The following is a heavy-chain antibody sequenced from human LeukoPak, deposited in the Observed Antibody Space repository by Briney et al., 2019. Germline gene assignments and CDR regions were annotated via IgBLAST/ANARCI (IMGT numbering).Heavy chain of an antibody. Sequence: GGSLRLSCAASGFTFSSYGMSWVRQAPGKGLEWVSAISGSGGSTYYADSVKGRFTISRDNSKNTLYLQMNSLRAEDTAVYYCVRRGYSGYDGFDYWGQGTLVTVSS. D-gene: IGHD5-12*01. J-gene: IGHJ4*02. V-gene: IGHV3-23*01. CDR3: VRRGYSGYDGFDY. CDR1: GFTFSSYG. CDR2: ISGSGGST.